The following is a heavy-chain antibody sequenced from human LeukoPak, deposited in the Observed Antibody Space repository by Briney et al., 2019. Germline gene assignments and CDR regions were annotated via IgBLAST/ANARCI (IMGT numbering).Heavy chain of an antibody. Sequence: GGSLRLSCAASEFTFRSYGMRWVREAPGGGLEGVAVISYDGSNKYYADSVKGRFTIDRDNSKNTLYLQMNSLGAEDTAVYYCAKDTASFDYWGQGTLVTVSS. CDR1: EFTFRSYG. CDR2: ISYDGSNK. D-gene: IGHD5-18*01. V-gene: IGHV3-30*18. J-gene: IGHJ4*02. CDR3: AKDTASFDY.